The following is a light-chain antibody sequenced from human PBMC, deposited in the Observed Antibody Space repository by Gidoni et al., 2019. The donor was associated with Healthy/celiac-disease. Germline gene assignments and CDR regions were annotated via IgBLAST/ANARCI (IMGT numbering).Light chain of an antibody. J-gene: IGKJ4*01. V-gene: IGKV1-39*01. CDR1: QSISSY. CDR2: AAP. Sequence: DIQMTQSPSSLSASVGDRVTITCRASQSISSYLNWYQQKPGKAPKLLIYAAPSLQSGVPSRFSSSGAGTDFTLTISSLQPEDFATYYCQQSYSTLLTFGGGTKVEIK. CDR3: QQSYSTLLT.